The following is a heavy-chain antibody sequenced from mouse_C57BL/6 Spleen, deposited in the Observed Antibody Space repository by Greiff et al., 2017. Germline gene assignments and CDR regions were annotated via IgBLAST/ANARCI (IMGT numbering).Heavy chain of an antibody. CDR3: ARLDGSSLFDY. V-gene: IGHV1-53*01. J-gene: IGHJ2*01. Sequence: QVHVKQPGTELVKPGASVKLSCKASGYTFTSYWLHWVKQRPGQGLEWIGNINPSNGGTNYNEKFKSKATLTVDKSSSTAYMQLSSLTSEDSAVYYCARLDGSSLFDYGGQGTTLTVSS. CDR2: INPSNGGT. D-gene: IGHD1-1*01. CDR1: GYTFTSYW.